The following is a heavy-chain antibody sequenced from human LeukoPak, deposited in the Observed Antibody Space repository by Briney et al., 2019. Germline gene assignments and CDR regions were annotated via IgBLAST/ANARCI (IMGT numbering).Heavy chain of an antibody. V-gene: IGHV3-48*01. D-gene: IGHD6-19*01. CDR2: ISSSSSSV. Sequence: PGGSLRLSCAASGFTFSTSGMNWVRQVPGKGLEWVSYISSSSSSVSYADSVKGRFTISRDNAKNSLYLQVNSLRAEDTAVYYCASSYSSDWYSRWIDYWGQGTLVTVSS. J-gene: IGHJ4*02. CDR1: GFTFSTSG. CDR3: ASSYSSDWYSRWIDY.